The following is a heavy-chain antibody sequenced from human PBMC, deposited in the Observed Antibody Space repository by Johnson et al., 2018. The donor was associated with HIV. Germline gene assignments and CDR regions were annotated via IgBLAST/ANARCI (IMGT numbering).Heavy chain of an antibody. CDR3: VRGVYSSAWYFGDLDAFDI. J-gene: IGHJ3*02. D-gene: IGHD6-19*01. CDR2: ISGGGGTT. Sequence: VQLVESGGGLVQPGRSLRLSCAASGFTFDDYAMHWVRQAPGKGLEWVSTISGGGGTTNYADSVKGRFTISRDTFKNTLYLQMGSLRVEDTAVDYCVRGVYSSAWYFGDLDAFDIWGQGTMVTVSS. CDR1: GFTFDDYA. V-gene: IGHV3-23*04.